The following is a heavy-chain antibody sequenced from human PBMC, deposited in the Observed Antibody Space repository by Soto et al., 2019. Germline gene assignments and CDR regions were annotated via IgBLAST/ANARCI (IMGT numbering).Heavy chain of an antibody. J-gene: IGHJ4*02. V-gene: IGHV1-18*01. D-gene: IGHD1-26*01. CDR2: ISAYNGNT. CDR1: GYTFTSYG. Sequence: QVQLVQSGAEVKKPGASVKVSCKASGYTFTSYGISWVRQAPGQGLEWMGWISAYNGNTKKAQKLQGRVTMTTDTSTSTAYMALRSLRSEDTALYDCARDLGAQIVDYWGQGTLVTVSS. CDR3: ARDLGAQIVDY.